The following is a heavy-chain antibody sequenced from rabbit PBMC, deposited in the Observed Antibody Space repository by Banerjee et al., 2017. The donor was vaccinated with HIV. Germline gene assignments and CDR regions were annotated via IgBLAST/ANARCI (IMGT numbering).Heavy chain of an antibody. J-gene: IGHJ4*01. V-gene: IGHV1S45*01. CDR3: ARDLAGVIGWNFNL. D-gene: IGHD4-1*01. CDR2: INTSSGNT. Sequence: QEQLVETGGGLVQPGGSLTLSCKASGFDFSSYYMSWVRQAPGKGLEWIACINTSSGNTVYATWAKGRFTISKASWTTVTLQMTSLTAADTASYFCARDLAGVIGWNFNLWGPGTLVNVS. CDR1: GFDFSSYYM.